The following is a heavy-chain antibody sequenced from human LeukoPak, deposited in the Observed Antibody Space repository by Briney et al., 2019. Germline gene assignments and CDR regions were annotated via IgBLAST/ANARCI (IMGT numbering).Heavy chain of an antibody. CDR1: GGSISSSSYY. CDR2: IYYSGST. V-gene: IGHV4-39*01. CDR3: ARAPSDYYDSRDDAFDI. J-gene: IGHJ3*02. Sequence: SGTLSLTCTVSGGSISSSSYYWGWIRQPPGKGLEWIGSIYYSGSTYYNPSLKSRVTISVDTSKNQFSLKLSSVTAADTAVYYCARAPSDYYDSRDDAFDIWGQGTMVTVSS. D-gene: IGHD3-22*01.